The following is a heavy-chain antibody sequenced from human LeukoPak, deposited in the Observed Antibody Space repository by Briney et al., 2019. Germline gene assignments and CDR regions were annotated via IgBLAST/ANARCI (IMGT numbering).Heavy chain of an antibody. Sequence: SGPTLVNPTQTLTLTCSLSGVSLSTSGVGVGWIRQPPGRALEWLALIYWDDDSRYSPSLKSRLTIAKDTSKNQVVLTLTNMDSVDTATYYCAHSQVFSYGSFHDAYDIWGLGMLVTVSS. V-gene: IGHV2-5*02. CDR2: IYWDDDS. J-gene: IGHJ3*02. CDR3: AHSQVFSYGSFHDAYDI. CDR1: GVSLSTSGVG. D-gene: IGHD5-18*01.